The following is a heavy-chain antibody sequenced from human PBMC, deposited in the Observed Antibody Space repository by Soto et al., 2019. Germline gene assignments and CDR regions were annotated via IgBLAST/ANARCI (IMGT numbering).Heavy chain of an antibody. CDR3: ARLYGGSLFDY. CDR2: FYYSGST. Sequence: QLQLQESGPGLVKPSETLSLTCSVSGGSISSSSYYWGWIRQPPGKGLEWIGSFYYSGSTYYNPSLKSRVTISVDPSKNQFSLKLSSVTAADTAVYYCARLYGGSLFDYWGQGTLVTVSS. V-gene: IGHV4-39*01. CDR1: GGSISSSSYY. D-gene: IGHD2-15*01. J-gene: IGHJ4*02.